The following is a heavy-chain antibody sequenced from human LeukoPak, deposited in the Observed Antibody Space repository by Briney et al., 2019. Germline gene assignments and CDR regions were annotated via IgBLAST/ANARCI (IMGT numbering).Heavy chain of an antibody. CDR2: IRVYNGNT. V-gene: IGHV1-18*04. CDR1: GYTLTTYT. Sequence: ASVKVSCKASGYTLTTYTISWVRQAPGQGLEWMGWIRVYNGNTNSALKFQGRVTMTADRSTSTAYMELRSLRSDDTAVYYCAAHQGGSSSWYYWGQGTLVTVSS. D-gene: IGHD6-13*01. J-gene: IGHJ4*02. CDR3: AAHQGGSSSWYY.